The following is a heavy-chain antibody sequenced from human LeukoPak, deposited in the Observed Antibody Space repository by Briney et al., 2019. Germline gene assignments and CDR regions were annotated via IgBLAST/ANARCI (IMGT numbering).Heavy chain of an antibody. CDR2: ISASGGST. Sequence: GGSLRLSCAVSGFTFSSYAMSWVRQAPGKGLEWVSAISASGGSTYYADSVKGWFIISRDNSGNTLYLQMNRLRAEDTAVYYCAKEGSSSWYYFDYWGQGTLVTVSS. CDR3: AKEGSSSWYYFDY. V-gene: IGHV3-23*01. J-gene: IGHJ4*02. D-gene: IGHD6-13*01. CDR1: GFTFSSYA.